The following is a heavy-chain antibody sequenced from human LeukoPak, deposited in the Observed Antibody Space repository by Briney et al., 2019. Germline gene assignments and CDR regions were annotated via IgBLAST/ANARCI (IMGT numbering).Heavy chain of an antibody. CDR2: ISSSGSTI. V-gene: IGHV3-11*04. J-gene: IGHJ4*02. Sequence: GGSLRLSCAASGFTFSDYYMSWIRQAPGKGLECVSYISSSGSTIYYADSVKGRFTISRDNAKNSLYLQMNSLRAGDTAVYYCARARYCSSGNCYKDYWGQGSLVTVSS. D-gene: IGHD2-15*01. CDR1: GFTFSDYY. CDR3: ARARYCSSGNCYKDY.